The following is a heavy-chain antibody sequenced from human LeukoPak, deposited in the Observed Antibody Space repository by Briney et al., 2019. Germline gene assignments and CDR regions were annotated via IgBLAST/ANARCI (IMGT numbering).Heavy chain of an antibody. Sequence: GGSLRLSCAASGFTFSSYSMNWVRQAPGKGLEWVSSISSSSSYIYYADSVKGRFTISRDNAKNSLSLQMNSLRAEDTAVYYCARGSITMIVVVIDLLDYWGQGTLVTVSS. CDR3: ARGSITMIVVVIDLLDY. D-gene: IGHD3-22*01. CDR2: ISSSSSYI. J-gene: IGHJ4*02. V-gene: IGHV3-21*01. CDR1: GFTFSSYS.